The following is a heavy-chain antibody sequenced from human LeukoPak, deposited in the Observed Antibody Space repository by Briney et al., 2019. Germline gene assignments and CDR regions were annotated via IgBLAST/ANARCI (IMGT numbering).Heavy chain of an antibody. J-gene: IGHJ4*02. Sequence: PGGSLRLSCAASGFTSSSYAMSWVRQAPGKELEWVSAISGSGGSTYYADSVKGRFTISRDNSKNTLYLQMNSLRAEDTAVYYCAKHSGSYTGGLEYWGQGTLVTVSS. D-gene: IGHD1-26*01. CDR2: ISGSGGST. CDR3: AKHSGSYTGGLEY. CDR1: GFTSSSYA. V-gene: IGHV3-23*01.